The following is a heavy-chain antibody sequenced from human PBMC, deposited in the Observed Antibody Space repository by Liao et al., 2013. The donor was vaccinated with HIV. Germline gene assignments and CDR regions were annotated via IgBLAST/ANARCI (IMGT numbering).Heavy chain of an antibody. CDR3: ARVDYYDSGGYYYGYFDL. CDR1: GGSISSYY. Sequence: QVQLQESGSGLVKPSETLSLTCTVSGGSISSYYWSWIRQPPGKGLEWIGYIYYSGSTNYNPSLKSRVTISVDTSKNQFSLKLSSVTAADTAVYFCARVDYYDSGGYYYGYFDLWGRGTLVT. V-gene: IGHV4-59*01. D-gene: IGHD3-22*01. CDR2: IYYSGST. J-gene: IGHJ2*01.